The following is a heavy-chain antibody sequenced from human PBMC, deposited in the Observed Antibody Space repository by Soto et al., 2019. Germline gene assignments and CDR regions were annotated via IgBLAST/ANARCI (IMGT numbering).Heavy chain of an antibody. CDR1: GGSIYTGGFY. V-gene: IGHV4-31*03. D-gene: IGHD1-26*01. CDR3: ATSLVTSRTRVDY. CDR2: IYYTGST. J-gene: IGHJ4*02. Sequence: SETLSLTCTVSGGSIYTGGFYWSWIRQLPGKGLEWLGYIYYTGSTQYTPSLKSRLTISTDTSDNQFSLRLTSVTAADTAVYYCATSLVTSRTRVDYWGQGTLVTVS.